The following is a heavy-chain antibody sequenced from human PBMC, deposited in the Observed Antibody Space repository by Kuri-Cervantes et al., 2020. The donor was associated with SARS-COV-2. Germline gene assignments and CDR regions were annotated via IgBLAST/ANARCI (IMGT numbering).Heavy chain of an antibody. CDR1: GGSISSSSYY. Sequence: SETLSLTCTVSGGSISSSSYYWGWIRQPPGKGLEWIGSMYYSGSTYYNPSLKSRVTISVDTSKNQFSLKLSSVTAADTAVYYCARAVNWKTGAFDIWGQGTMVTVSS. CDR3: ARAVNWKTGAFDI. V-gene: IGHV4-39*07. CDR2: MYYSGST. J-gene: IGHJ3*02. D-gene: IGHD1-1*01.